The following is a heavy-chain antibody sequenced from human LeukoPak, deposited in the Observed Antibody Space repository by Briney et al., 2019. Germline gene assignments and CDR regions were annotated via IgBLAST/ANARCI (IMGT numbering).Heavy chain of an antibody. CDR2: ISNSGTII. CDR3: ARDLAMAGRDLDY. D-gene: IGHD6-19*01. V-gene: IGHV3-11*01. Sequence: GGSLRLSCAASGFAFRNYYMDWIRQAPGKGLEWVAYISNSGTIIYYAESVKGRFTISRDNAKNSLYLQMNSLRAKDTALYYCARDLAMAGRDLDYWGQGTLVTVSS. CDR1: GFAFRNYY. J-gene: IGHJ4*02.